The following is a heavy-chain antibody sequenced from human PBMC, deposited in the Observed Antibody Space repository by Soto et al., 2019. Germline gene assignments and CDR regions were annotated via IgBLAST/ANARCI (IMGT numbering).Heavy chain of an antibody. CDR1: GGSISSGDYY. CDR2: IYYSGST. Sequence: QVQLQESGPGLVKPSQTLSLTCTVSGGSISSGDYYWSWIRQLPGKGLEWIGYIYYSGSTYYNPSLKRRVTISVDTSNYQFSLKLSSVTAADTAVYYCARGSCSLGKKGWFDPWGQGTLVTGSS. D-gene: IGHD3-16*01. J-gene: IGHJ5*02. V-gene: IGHV4-30-4*01. CDR3: ARGSCSLGKKGWFDP.